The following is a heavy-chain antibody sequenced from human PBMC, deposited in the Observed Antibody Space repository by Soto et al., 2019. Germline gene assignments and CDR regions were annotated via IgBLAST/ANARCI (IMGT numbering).Heavy chain of an antibody. V-gene: IGHV3-23*01. CDR2: ISGSGGST. J-gene: IGHJ6*02. D-gene: IGHD4-17*01. CDR3: AKRDGDTGGFDYYYGMHV. CDR1: GFTFSSYA. Sequence: EVQLLESGGGLVQPGGSLRLSCAASGFTFSSYAMSWVRQAPGKGLEWVSAISGSGGSTYYADSVKGRFTISRDNSKNTLYLQMNSLRAEDTAVYYCAKRDGDTGGFDYYYGMHVWGQGTTVTVSS.